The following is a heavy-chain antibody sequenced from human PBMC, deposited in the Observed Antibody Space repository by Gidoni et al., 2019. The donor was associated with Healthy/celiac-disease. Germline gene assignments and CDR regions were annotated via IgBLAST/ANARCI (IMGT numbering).Heavy chain of an antibody. D-gene: IGHD3-22*01. V-gene: IGHV3-30*18. CDR1: GFTFSSYG. CDR3: AKDYDSSGYYY. J-gene: IGHJ4*02. CDR2: ISYDGSNK. Sequence: QVKLVESGGGVVQPGRYLRLYGAAAGFTFSSYGMHWVRQAPGKGLEWVAVISYDGSNKYYADSVKGRFTISRDNSKHTLYLQMNSLRAEDTAVYYCAKDYDSSGYYYWGQGTLVTVSS.